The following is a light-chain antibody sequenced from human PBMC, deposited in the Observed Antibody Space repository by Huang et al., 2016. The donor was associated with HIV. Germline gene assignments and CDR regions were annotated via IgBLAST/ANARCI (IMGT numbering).Light chain of an antibody. Sequence: DIVVTQSPDSLALSLGGRAAINCTASQSVLKTSNNKNFLNWYQLKPGQPPKLLIYWASTRESGAPDRFSGSGSGTHFTLTIASLQAEDVAIYYCHQYYDTPQTFGQGTKVEVK. CDR1: QSVLKTSNNKNF. J-gene: IGKJ1*01. CDR3: HQYYDTPQT. CDR2: WAS. V-gene: IGKV4-1*01.